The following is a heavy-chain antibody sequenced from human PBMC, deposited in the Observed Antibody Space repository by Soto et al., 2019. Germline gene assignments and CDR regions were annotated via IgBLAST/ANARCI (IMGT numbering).Heavy chain of an antibody. V-gene: IGHV3-23*01. Sequence: EVQLLESGGGLVQPGGSLRLSCAASGFTFSGYGMTWVRQAPGKGLEWVSFSSATGAGTYYADSVKGRFTISRDNYKNTLYLQMTSLRADDTAVYYCAKDRRAGGNYGFYSDFWGQGALVIVSS. J-gene: IGHJ4*02. CDR1: GFTFSGYG. D-gene: IGHD1-7*01. CDR2: SSATGAGT. CDR3: AKDRRAGGNYGFYSDF.